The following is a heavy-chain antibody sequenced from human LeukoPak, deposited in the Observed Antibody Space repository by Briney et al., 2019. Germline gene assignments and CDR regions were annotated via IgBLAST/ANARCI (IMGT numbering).Heavy chain of an antibody. Sequence: EASVKVSCKASGYTFTSHGISWVRQAPGQGLEWMGWISAYNGNTNYAQKLQGRVTMTTDTSTSTAYMELRSLRSDDTAVYYCARDVVVVPAAIAGATTNFDYWGQGTLVTVSS. CDR1: GYTFTSHG. CDR2: ISAYNGNT. V-gene: IGHV1-18*01. CDR3: ARDVVVVPAAIAGATTNFDY. D-gene: IGHD2-2*01. J-gene: IGHJ4*02.